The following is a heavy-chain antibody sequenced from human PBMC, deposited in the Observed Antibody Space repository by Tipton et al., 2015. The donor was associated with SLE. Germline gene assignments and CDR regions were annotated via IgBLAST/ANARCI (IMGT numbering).Heavy chain of an antibody. CDR2: INHSGST. V-gene: IGHV4-31*03. CDR1: GGSIISGGYY. J-gene: IGHJ1*01. D-gene: IGHD1-26*01. CDR3: ARYGTYDGSRYFQH. Sequence: TLSLTCTVSGGSIISGGYYWSWIRQHPGKGLEWIGEINHSGSTNYNPSLKSRVTISVDTSKNQFSLKLSSVTAADTAVYYCARYGTYDGSRYFQHWGQGTLVTVSS.